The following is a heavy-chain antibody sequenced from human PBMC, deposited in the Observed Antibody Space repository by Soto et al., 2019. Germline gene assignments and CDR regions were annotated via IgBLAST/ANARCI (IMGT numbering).Heavy chain of an antibody. CDR2: IKQDGSEK. CDR1: GFTFSSYW. V-gene: IGHV3-7*01. D-gene: IGHD3-3*01. Sequence: GSLRLSCAASGFTFSSYWMSWVRQAPGKGLEWVANIKQDGSEKYYVDSVKGRFTISRDNAKNSLYLQMNSLRAEDTAVYYCAKAHVLRFSPNDDWGQGTLVPVYS. CDR3: AKAHVLRFSPNDD. J-gene: IGHJ4*02.